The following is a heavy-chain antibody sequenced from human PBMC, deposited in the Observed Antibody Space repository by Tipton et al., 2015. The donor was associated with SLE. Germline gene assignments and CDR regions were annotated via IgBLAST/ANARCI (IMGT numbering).Heavy chain of an antibody. V-gene: IGHV3-30*04. Sequence: RSLRLSCTASGFMFSSYAMHWVRQAPGKGLEWVAIMSFDGSKVFYADSVKGRSTVSRDDSQNTLFLHLHSLRRDDTAVYYCAREARSSWRAFDIWGQGTMVTVSS. CDR2: MSFDGSKV. CDR3: AREARSSWRAFDI. J-gene: IGHJ3*02. CDR1: GFMFSSYA. D-gene: IGHD6-13*01.